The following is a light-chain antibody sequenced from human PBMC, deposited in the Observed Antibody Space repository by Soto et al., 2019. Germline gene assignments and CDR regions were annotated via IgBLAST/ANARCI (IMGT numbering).Light chain of an antibody. CDR3: QSSATGLSGCV. J-gene: IGLJ1*01. Sequence: QSVLTQPPSVSGAPGQRVTISCTGSSSNIGAGYDVHWYQQLPGTAPKLLINGNSNRPSGVPDRFSGSKSVTSASLVIAGAQAEHETNYSTQSSATGLSGCVFGTGTKVTVL. V-gene: IGLV1-40*01. CDR1: SSNIGAGYD. CDR2: GNS.